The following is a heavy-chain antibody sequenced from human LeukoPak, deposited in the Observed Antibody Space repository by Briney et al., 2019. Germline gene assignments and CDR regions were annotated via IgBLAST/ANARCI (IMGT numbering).Heavy chain of an antibody. Sequence: GASVKVSCKASGYTFTGYYMHWVRQAPGQGLEWMGWINPNSGGTNYAQKFQGRVTMTRDTSISTAYMELSRLRSDDTAVYYCALGYCSGGSCYPDYWGQGTLVTVSS. CDR2: INPNSGGT. CDR3: ALGYCSGGSCYPDY. V-gene: IGHV1-2*02. J-gene: IGHJ4*02. CDR1: GYTFTGYY. D-gene: IGHD2-15*01.